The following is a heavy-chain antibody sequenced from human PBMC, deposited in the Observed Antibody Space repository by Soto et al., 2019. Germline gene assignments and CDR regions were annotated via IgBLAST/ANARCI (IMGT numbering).Heavy chain of an antibody. CDR1: GFTFSSYS. J-gene: IGHJ5*02. D-gene: IGHD3-16*01. CDR2: ISRSSSYI. Sequence: GGSLRLSCAACGFTFSSYSMNWVRQAPGKGLEWVSSISRSSSYIYYADSVKGRFTISRDNAKNTLYLQMNSLRAEDTAVYYSARDLHDYVSFRFDPWGQGTLVTVSS. V-gene: IGHV3-21*01. CDR3: ARDLHDYVSFRFDP.